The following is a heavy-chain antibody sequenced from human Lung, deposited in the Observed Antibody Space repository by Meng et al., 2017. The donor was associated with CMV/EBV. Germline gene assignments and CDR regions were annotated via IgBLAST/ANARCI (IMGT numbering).Heavy chain of an antibody. Sequence: SCTTSGFTFSAFSMNWVRQAPGKGLEWVAFIRYDGSNKYYADSVKGRFTISRDNSKNTLYLQMNSLRAEDTAVYYCAKDRLSSSSWYYYYYGMDVWXQGTTVTVSS. CDR2: IRYDGSNK. J-gene: IGHJ6*02. D-gene: IGHD6-13*01. CDR1: GFTFSAFS. CDR3: AKDRLSSSSWYYYYYGMDV. V-gene: IGHV3-30*02.